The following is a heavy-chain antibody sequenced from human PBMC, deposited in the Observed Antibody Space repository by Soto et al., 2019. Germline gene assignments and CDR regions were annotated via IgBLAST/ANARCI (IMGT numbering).Heavy chain of an antibody. D-gene: IGHD3-16*01. Sequence: PGEPLKISCKGVGYKFGSAWIGWVRQMPGKGLEWMGIIKPVTSDIRYSPSCRGHVTISADEAVSTAYLQWSSLKASDTAMYYCARQLSHVCDSWGQGTLVTVSS. J-gene: IGHJ4*02. CDR2: IKPVTSDI. CDR1: GYKFGSAW. V-gene: IGHV5-51*01. CDR3: ARQLSHVCDS.